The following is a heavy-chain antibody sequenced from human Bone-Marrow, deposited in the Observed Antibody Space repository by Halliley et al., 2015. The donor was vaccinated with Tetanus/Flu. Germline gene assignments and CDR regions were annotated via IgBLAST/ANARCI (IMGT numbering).Heavy chain of an antibody. Sequence: SLRLSCAASGFTFDDYTMHWVRQAPGTGMEWVSLLTWDGGRTYYADSVKGRFTISRENPKKSGYLEMNYLRGGDKAVYFCARHPQRQTVGGPNGLDVWGQGTTVSVSS. V-gene: IGHV3-43*01. CDR3: ARHPQRQTVGGPNGLDV. CDR1: GFTFDDYT. D-gene: IGHD1-26*01. CDR2: LTWDGGRT. J-gene: IGHJ6*02.